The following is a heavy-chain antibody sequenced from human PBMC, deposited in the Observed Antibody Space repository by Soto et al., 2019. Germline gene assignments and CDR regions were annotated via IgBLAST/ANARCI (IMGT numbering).Heavy chain of an antibody. Sequence: SETLSLTCTVSGGSISSYYWGWIRQPPGKGLEWIGYIYYSGSTNYNPSLKSRVTISVDTSKNQFSLKLSSVTAADTAVYYCARVGYDFWSGYYTGYYYYGMDVWGQGTTVTVSS. CDR3: ARVGYDFWSGYYTGYYYYGMDV. J-gene: IGHJ6*02. V-gene: IGHV4-59*01. CDR2: IYYSGST. CDR1: GGSISSYY. D-gene: IGHD3-3*01.